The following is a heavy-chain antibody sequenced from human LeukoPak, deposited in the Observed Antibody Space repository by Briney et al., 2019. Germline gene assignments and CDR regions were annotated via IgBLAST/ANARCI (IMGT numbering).Heavy chain of an antibody. CDR2: IYPGDSDT. V-gene: IGHV5-51*01. CDR3: ARLRGGDILTGYYHGNFDY. J-gene: IGHJ4*02. Sequence: GESLRISCKGSGYSFTSYWIGWVRQMPGKGLEWMGIIYPGDSDTRYSPSFQGQVTISADKSISTAYLQWSSLKASDTAMYYCARLRGGDILTGYYHGNFDYWGQGTLVTVSS. D-gene: IGHD3-9*01. CDR1: GYSFTSYW.